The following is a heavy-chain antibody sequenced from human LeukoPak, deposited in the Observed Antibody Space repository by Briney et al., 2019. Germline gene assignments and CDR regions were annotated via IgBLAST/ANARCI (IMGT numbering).Heavy chain of an antibody. J-gene: IGHJ3*02. V-gene: IGHV3-72*01. Sequence: PGGSLRLSCAASGFTLSDHYIDWVRQAPGKGLEWVGRSGNEADSYTAEFAASVKGRFTLSRDDSKNSLYLQMNLLRTDDTAMYHCIRGYSGISVYAFDIWGQGTTVTVSS. CDR3: IRGYSGISVYAFDI. CDR1: GFTLSDHY. CDR2: SGNEADSYTA. D-gene: IGHD5-12*01.